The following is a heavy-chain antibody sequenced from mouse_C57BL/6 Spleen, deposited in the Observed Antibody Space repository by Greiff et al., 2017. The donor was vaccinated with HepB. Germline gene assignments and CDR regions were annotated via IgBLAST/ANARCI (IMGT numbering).Heavy chain of an antibody. J-gene: IGHJ2*01. V-gene: IGHV1-5*01. D-gene: IGHD2-4*01. CDR3: TRGITKGYYFDY. CDR2: IYPGNSDT. Sequence: VQLQQSGTVLARPGASVKMSCKTSGYTFTSYWMHWVKQRPGQGLEWIGAIYPGNSDTSYNQKFKGKAKLTAVTSASTAYMELSSLTNEDSAVYYCTRGITKGYYFDYWGQGTTLTVSS. CDR1: GYTFTSYW.